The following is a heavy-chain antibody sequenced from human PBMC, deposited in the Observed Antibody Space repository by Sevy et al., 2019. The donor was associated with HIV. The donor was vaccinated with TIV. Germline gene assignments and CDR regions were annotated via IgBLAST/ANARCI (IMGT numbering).Heavy chain of an antibody. V-gene: IGHV2-5*01. Sequence: SGPTLVNPTQTLTLTCTFSGFSFTTSGVGVGWIRQPPGEALEWLALIYWNDDKRFRPSLKSRLTITKDTSNNQVVLTMTHMDPVDTATDYCVRGDYGDFVGYFDPWGQGIQVTVSS. D-gene: IGHD4-17*01. CDR3: VRGDYGDFVGYFDP. CDR1: GFSFTTSGVG. CDR2: IYWNDDK. J-gene: IGHJ5*02.